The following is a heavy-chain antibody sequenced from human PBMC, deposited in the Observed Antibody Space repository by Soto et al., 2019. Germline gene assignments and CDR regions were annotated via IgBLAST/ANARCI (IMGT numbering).Heavy chain of an antibody. CDR3: ITHFWSGYYGKGITGTSIDY. CDR1: GGTFSRYT. Sequence: ASVKVSCKASGGTFSRYTISWVRQAPGQGLEWMGRIIPILGIANYAQKFQGRVTITADKSTSTAYMELSSLRSEDTAVYYCITHFWSGYYGKGITGTSIDYWGQGTLVTVSS. J-gene: IGHJ4*02. CDR2: IIPILGIA. V-gene: IGHV1-69*02. D-gene: IGHD3-3*01.